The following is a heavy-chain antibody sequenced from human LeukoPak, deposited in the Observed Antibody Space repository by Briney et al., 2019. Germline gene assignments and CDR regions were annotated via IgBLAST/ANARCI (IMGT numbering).Heavy chain of an antibody. CDR1: GYTFTGYY. CDR3: ARDRSCSGGSCYSPDDAFDI. V-gene: IGHV1-2*02. J-gene: IGHJ3*02. Sequence: ASVKVSCKSSGYTFTGYYMHWVRQAPGQGLEWMGWINPNSGGTNYAQKFQGRVTMTRDTSISTAYMELSRLRSDDTAVYYCARDRSCSGGSCYSPDDAFDIWGQGTMVTVSS. D-gene: IGHD2-15*01. CDR2: INPNSGGT.